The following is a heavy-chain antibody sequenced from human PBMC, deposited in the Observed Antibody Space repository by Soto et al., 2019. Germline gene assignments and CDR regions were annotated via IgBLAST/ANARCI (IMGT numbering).Heavy chain of an antibody. J-gene: IGHJ3*02. Sequence: GGSLRLSCAASGFTVSSNYMSWVRQAPGKGLEWVSVIYSGGSTYYADSVKGRFTISRDNSKNTLYLQMNSLRAEDTAVYYCAREYCSGGSCFLDAFDIWGQGTMVTVSS. D-gene: IGHD2-15*01. CDR1: GFTVSSNY. CDR2: IYSGGST. V-gene: IGHV3-66*01. CDR3: AREYCSGGSCFLDAFDI.